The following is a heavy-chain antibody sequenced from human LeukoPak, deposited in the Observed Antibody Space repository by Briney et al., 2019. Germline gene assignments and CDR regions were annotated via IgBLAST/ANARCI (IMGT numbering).Heavy chain of an antibody. CDR2: IYYSGST. CDR3: ARGPSGYSYGYAFDY. Sequence: SETLSLTCTVSGGSISSSSYYWGWIRQPPGKGLEWIGSIYYSGSTYYNPSLKSRVTISVDTSKNQFSLKLSSVTAADTAVYYCARGPSGYSYGYAFDYWGQGTLVTVSS. V-gene: IGHV4-39*07. J-gene: IGHJ4*02. CDR1: GGSISSSSYY. D-gene: IGHD5-18*01.